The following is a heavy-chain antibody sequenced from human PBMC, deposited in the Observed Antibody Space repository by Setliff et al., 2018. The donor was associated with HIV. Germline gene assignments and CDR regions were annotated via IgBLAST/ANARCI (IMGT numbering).Heavy chain of an antibody. Sequence: PSETLSLTCSVSGDSIGTYYWNWIRQTPGKRLEWIGFFYYGGSTDYNTALKNRVAISVDTSRNRVSLKMTSVTAADTAVYYCASHSGGWNYYLDYWGQGTLVTVSS. CDR2: FYYGGST. D-gene: IGHD6-19*01. CDR3: ASHSGGWNYYLDY. CDR1: GDSIGTYY. J-gene: IGHJ4*02. V-gene: IGHV4-59*01.